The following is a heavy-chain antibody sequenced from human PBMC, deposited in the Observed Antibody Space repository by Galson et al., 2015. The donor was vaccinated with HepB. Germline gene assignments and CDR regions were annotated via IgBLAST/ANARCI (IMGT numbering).Heavy chain of an antibody. V-gene: IGHV3-74*01. Sequence: SLRLSCAASGFTFSSYWMHWVRQAPGKGLVWVSRINSDGSSTSYEDSVKGRFTISRDNAKNTLYLQMNSLRAEDTAVYYCARDWGEGSIDYWGQGTLVTVSS. CDR2: INSDGSST. CDR1: GFTFSSYW. CDR3: ARDWGEGSIDY. D-gene: IGHD3-16*01. J-gene: IGHJ4*02.